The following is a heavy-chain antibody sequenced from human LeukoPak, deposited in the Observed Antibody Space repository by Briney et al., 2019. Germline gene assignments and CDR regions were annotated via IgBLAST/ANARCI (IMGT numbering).Heavy chain of an antibody. J-gene: IGHJ4*02. Sequence: GGSLRLSCLASDFIFTKYWMTWVRQAPGKGLEWVANIREDGNKENYIDSVRGRFSISRDNAKNSLYLQMNSLRAEDTAVYYCARKVWFGELSKTPDYWGQGTLVTVSS. CDR3: ARKVWFGELSKTPDY. CDR1: DFIFTKYW. V-gene: IGHV3-7*01. CDR2: IREDGNKE. D-gene: IGHD3-10*01.